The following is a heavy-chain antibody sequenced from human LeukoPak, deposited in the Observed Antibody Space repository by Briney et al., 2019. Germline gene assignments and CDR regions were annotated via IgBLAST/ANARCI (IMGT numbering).Heavy chain of an antibody. D-gene: IGHD3-22*01. J-gene: IGHJ4*02. CDR2: ISAYNGNT. CDR3: ARVWLDYYDSSAADY. CDR1: GYTFTSYG. V-gene: IGHV1-18*01. Sequence: ASVKVSCKASGYTFTSYGISWVRQAPGPGLEWMGWISAYNGNTNYAQKLQGRVTMTTDTSTSTAYMELRSLRSDDTAVYYCARVWLDYYDSSAADYWGQGTLVTVSS.